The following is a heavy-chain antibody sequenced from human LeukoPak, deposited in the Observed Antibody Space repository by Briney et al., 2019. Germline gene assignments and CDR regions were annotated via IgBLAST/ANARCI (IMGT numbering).Heavy chain of an antibody. V-gene: IGHV3-49*04. J-gene: IGHJ6*03. CDR2: IRSKAYGGTT. Sequence: GGSPRLSCTASGFTFGDYAMSWVRQAPGKGLEWVGFIRSKAYGGTTEYAASVRGRFTISRDDSNNIAYLQMNSLKTEDTAVYYCTRDVAPHYYSFHMDVWGTGTTVTVSS. CDR3: TRDVAPHYYSFHMDV. CDR1: GFTFGDYA.